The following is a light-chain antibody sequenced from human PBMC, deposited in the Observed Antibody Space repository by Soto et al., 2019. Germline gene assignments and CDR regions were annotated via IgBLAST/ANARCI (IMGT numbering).Light chain of an antibody. CDR3: ATWDRILSVVV. CDR1: GSNIGSYS. V-gene: IGLV1-51*01. Sequence: QSVLTQPPSVSAAPGQKVSISCSGSGSNIGSYSVSWYQPLPGTAPKLLIYDDNKRPSGIPDRFSGSKSGTSATLGITGLQPGDEADYYCATWDRILSVVVFGGGTKLTVL. J-gene: IGLJ2*01. CDR2: DDN.